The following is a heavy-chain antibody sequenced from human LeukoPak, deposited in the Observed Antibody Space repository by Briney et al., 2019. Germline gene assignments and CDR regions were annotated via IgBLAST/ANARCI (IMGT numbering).Heavy chain of an antibody. D-gene: IGHD2-2*01. CDR3: AKDIVVVPAAPLDAFDI. CDR2: ISGSGGST. Sequence: GGSLRLSCAASGFTFSSYAMSWVRQAPGKGLEWVSAISGSGGSTYYADSVKGRFTISRDNSKNTLYLQMNSLRAEDTAVYYCAKDIVVVPAAPLDAFDIWGQGTMVTVSS. CDR1: GFTFSSYA. V-gene: IGHV3-23*01. J-gene: IGHJ3*02.